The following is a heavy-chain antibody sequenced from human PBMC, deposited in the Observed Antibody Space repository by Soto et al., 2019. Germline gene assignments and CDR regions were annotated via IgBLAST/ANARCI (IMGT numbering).Heavy chain of an antibody. Sequence: QVQLQESGPGLVKPSATLSLTCTVSGGSISSYYWNWIRQPPGKGLEWIGYIYYSGSTNYNPSLKSRVTITVDTSKNQFSLKMSSGTAADTAVYYCARDRNWKGYYGMDVWGQGTTVTVSS. CDR2: IYYSGST. CDR3: ARDRNWKGYYGMDV. D-gene: IGHD1-1*01. J-gene: IGHJ6*02. V-gene: IGHV4-59*01. CDR1: GGSISSYY.